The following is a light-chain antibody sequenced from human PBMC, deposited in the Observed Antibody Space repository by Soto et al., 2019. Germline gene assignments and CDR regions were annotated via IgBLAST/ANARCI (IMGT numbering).Light chain of an antibody. V-gene: IGKV3-11*01. CDR2: DST. Sequence: VLTQSPATLSLSPGERATLSCRASQSIHTSLAWYQQKPGQPPRLVVYDSTLRANGVPDRFGGSRSGTEFTLTINNLEPEDFAVYYCQQRNVWPPITFGQGTKVDI. CDR1: QSIHTS. J-gene: IGKJ1*01. CDR3: QQRNVWPPIT.